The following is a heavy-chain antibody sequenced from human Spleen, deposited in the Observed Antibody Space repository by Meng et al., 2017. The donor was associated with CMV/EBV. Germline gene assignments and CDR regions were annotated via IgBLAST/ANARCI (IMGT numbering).Heavy chain of an antibody. CDR2: IYSDGRT. V-gene: IGHV4-31*02. CDR3: ARGGYTSGSGRFDP. J-gene: IGHJ5*02. Sequence: SGDSISTGGFSWNWIRQHAEKGLEWIGYIYSDGRTYYNPSLKSRLTISLDTPQNQFSLNLISVTAADTAVYYCARGGYTSGSGRFDPWGQGTLVTVSS. CDR1: GDSISTGGFS. D-gene: IGHD5-12*01.